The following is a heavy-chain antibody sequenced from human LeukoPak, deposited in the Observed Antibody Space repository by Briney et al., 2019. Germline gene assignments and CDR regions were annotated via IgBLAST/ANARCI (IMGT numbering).Heavy chain of an antibody. Sequence: SETLSLTCTVSGDSISSSSHHWGWIRRSPGKGLEWIGFIYHSGRTNYNPSLHNRVTISLDTSKNQFSLRLTSVTAADTAVYYCAAGLPNWFDPWGQGTLVTVSS. CDR1: GDSISSSSHH. J-gene: IGHJ5*02. D-gene: IGHD6-13*01. CDR3: AAGLPNWFDP. CDR2: IYHSGRT. V-gene: IGHV4-61*05.